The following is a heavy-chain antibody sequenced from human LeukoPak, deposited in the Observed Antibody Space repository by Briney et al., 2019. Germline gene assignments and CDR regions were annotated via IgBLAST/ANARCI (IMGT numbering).Heavy chain of an antibody. CDR3: ARDPNGDYIGAFDM. CDR1: GFTFSAYA. CDR2: IRGGGGSA. J-gene: IGHJ3*02. Sequence: GGSLRLSCTASGFTFSAYAMMWVRQAPGKGPEWVSAIRGGGGSAFYAGSVKGRFTISRDNSKYTLFLQMNSLRAEDTAVYYCARDPNGDYIGAFDMWGPGTMVTVSS. D-gene: IGHD4-17*01. V-gene: IGHV3-23*01.